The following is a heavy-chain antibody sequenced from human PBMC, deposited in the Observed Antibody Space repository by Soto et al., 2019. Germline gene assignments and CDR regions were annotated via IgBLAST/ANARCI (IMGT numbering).Heavy chain of an antibody. Sequence: SETLSLTCTVSGSPISSYYWSWFRQPPGQGLEWVGYIYYTGTTTYNPSLKSRVTVSVDTSKNQFSLKLRSVTAADTAVYYCGRLGDYYQAFDYWGQGTLVTVSS. V-gene: IGHV4-59*08. D-gene: IGHD3-22*01. CDR1: GSPISSYY. J-gene: IGHJ4*01. CDR3: GRLGDYYQAFDY. CDR2: IYYTGTT.